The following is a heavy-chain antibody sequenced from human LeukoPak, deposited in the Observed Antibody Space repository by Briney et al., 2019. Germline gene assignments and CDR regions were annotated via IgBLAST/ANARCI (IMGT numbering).Heavy chain of an antibody. J-gene: IGHJ4*02. Sequence: GGSLRLSCAASGFTLSSYTMNWVRQAPGQGLEWVSSITSSSNNIYYADSLKGRFTSSRDNAMNSLYLQMNSLRAEDTAVYYCARDLDSRGWYYFDYWGRGTLVTVSS. V-gene: IGHV3-21*01. CDR2: ITSSSNNI. D-gene: IGHD6-19*01. CDR1: GFTLSSYT. CDR3: ARDLDSRGWYYFDY.